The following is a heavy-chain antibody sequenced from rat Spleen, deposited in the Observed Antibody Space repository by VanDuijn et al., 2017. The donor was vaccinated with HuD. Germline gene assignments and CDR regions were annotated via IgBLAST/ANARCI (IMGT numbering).Heavy chain of an antibody. CDR1: GLSLTSNS. CDR3: AILYYGYTAFDY. CDR2: LWSNGGT. J-gene: IGHJ2*01. Sequence: QVQLKESGPGLVQPSQTLSLTCTVSGLSLTSNSVSWIRQPPGKGLDWMGVLWSNGGTDYNSAIKYRLSISRDTSKSQVFLKMNSLETEDTAMYFCAILYYGYTAFDYWGQGVMVTVSS. V-gene: IGHV2-47*01. D-gene: IGHD1-9*01.